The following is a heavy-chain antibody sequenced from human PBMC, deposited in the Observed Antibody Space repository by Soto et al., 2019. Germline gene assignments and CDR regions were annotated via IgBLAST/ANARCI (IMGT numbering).Heavy chain of an antibody. J-gene: IGHJ6*01. CDR3: ARDLSGRADV. CDR1: VSTFSNYW. D-gene: IGHD3-10*01. Sequence: GWALRLSCVVSVSTFSNYWVHWVRQVPGKGLVWVSLMNQDGSTTDYADSVKGRFTISRDNAKNTLYLHMNSLRAEDTAVYYCARDLSGRADVWGQGITVTASS. CDR2: MNQDGSTT. V-gene: IGHV3-74*01.